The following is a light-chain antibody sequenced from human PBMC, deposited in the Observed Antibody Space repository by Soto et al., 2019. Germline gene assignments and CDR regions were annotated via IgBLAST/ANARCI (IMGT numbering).Light chain of an antibody. V-gene: IGLV1-47*02. J-gene: IGLJ1*01. CDR2: SNN. Sequence: QSVLTRRPSASGTPGQRVTMSCSGSSSNIGSNYIYWYHQLPGTAPKLLIYSNNQRPSGVPDRFSGSKSGTSASLAISGLRSEDEADYYCAAWDDSLSGYVFGTGTKVTVL. CDR1: SSNIGSNY. CDR3: AAWDDSLSGYV.